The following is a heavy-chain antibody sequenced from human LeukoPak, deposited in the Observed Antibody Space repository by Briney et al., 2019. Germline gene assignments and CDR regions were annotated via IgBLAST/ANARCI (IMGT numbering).Heavy chain of an antibody. D-gene: IGHD6-19*01. CDR1: GYTFTSYD. Sequence: GASVKVSCKASGYTFTSYDINWVRQATGQGLGWMGWMNPNSGNTGYAQKFQGRVTITRNTSISTAYMELSSLRSEDTAVYYCARGFFGSGWYGYYYMDVWGKGTTVTVSS. CDR3: ARGFFGSGWYGYYYMDV. J-gene: IGHJ6*03. V-gene: IGHV1-8*03. CDR2: MNPNSGNT.